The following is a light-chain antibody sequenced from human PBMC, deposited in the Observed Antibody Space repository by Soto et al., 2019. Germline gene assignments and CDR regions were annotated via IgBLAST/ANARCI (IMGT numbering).Light chain of an antibody. V-gene: IGKV1-39*01. J-gene: IGKJ1*01. CDR3: QQSYSTLSTWT. CDR1: QGISTY. CDR2: GAS. Sequence: DIQMTQSPSSLSASVGDRVTITCRASQGISTYLNWYQHKPGKAPKLLIYGASTLQSGVTSRFSGTGSGTDFTLTVSSLQPEDFATYYCQQSYSTLSTWTFGQGTKVEIK.